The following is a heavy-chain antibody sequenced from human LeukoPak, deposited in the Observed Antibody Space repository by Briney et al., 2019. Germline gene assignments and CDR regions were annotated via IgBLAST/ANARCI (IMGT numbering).Heavy chain of an antibody. V-gene: IGHV1-2*02. CDR1: GYTFTGYY. Sequence: PGASVKVSCKASGYTFTGYYMHWVRQAPGQGLEWMGWINPNSGGTNYAQKFQGRVTMTRDTSISTAYMELSRLRSDDTAVYYCARVSTISFRSPGDYWGQGTLVTVSS. CDR2: INPNSGGT. J-gene: IGHJ4*02. D-gene: IGHD3-9*01. CDR3: ARVSTISFRSPGDY.